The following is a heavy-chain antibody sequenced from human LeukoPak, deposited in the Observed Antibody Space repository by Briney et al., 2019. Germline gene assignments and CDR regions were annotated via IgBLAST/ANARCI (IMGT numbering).Heavy chain of an antibody. Sequence: GGSLRLSCAASGFTFSSYEVNWVRQAPGKGLEWVSYISSSGSTIFYADSVKGRFTISRDNAKNSLYLQMNSLSAEDTAVYYCARLYSSSSGLRASDYWGQGTLVTVSS. D-gene: IGHD6-6*01. CDR2: ISSSGSTI. J-gene: IGHJ4*02. CDR3: ARLYSSSSGLRASDY. CDR1: GFTFSSYE. V-gene: IGHV3-48*03.